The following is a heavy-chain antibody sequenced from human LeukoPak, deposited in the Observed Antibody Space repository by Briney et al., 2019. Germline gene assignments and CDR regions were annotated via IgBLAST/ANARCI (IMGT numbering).Heavy chain of an antibody. CDR3: AKDPIAPDVDTAMVTFDY. V-gene: IGHV3-23*01. D-gene: IGHD5-18*01. J-gene: IGHJ4*02. CDR2: ISGSGGST. Sequence: GSLRLSYAASGFTFSSYAMSWVRQAPGKGLEWVSAISGSGGSTYYADSVKGRFTISRDNSKNTLYLQMNSLRAEDTAVYYCAKDPIAPDVDTAMVTFDYWGQGTLVTVSS. CDR1: GFTFSSYA.